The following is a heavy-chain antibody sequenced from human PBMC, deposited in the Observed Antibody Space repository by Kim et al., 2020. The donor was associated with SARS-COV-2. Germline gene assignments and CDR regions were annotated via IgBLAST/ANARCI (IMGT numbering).Heavy chain of an antibody. V-gene: IGHV3-7*03. J-gene: IGHJ5*01. CDR3: ASGYGWLVHS. CDR1: GFSRFTLSTYY. Sequence: GGSLRLSCEASGFSRFTLSTYYMTWVRHAPGKGLEWVANIKQDGSVTLYLDSVKGRFTISRDNSKNSLYLQMNSLRAEDTALYYCASGYGWLVHSWGHGTLVTVSS. CDR2: IKQDGSVT. D-gene: IGHD6-19*01.